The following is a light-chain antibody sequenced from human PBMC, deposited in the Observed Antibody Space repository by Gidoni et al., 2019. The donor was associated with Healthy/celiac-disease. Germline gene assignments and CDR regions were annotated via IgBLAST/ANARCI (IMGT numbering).Light chain of an antibody. Sequence: SYELTQPPSVSVSPGQTASITCSGDKLGDKYACWYQQKPGQSPVLVIYQDSKRPSGIPERFSGSHSGNTATLTISGTQAMDEADYYCQAWDSSTAPFGGGTKLTVL. CDR1: KLGDKY. CDR3: QAWDSSTAP. V-gene: IGLV3-1*01. J-gene: IGLJ2*01. CDR2: QDS.